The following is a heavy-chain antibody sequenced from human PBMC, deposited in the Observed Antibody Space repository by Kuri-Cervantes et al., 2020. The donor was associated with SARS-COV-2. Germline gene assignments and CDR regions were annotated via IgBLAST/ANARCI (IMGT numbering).Heavy chain of an antibody. CDR2: INPNSGGT. CDR1: GYTFTGYY. J-gene: IGHJ6*03. V-gene: IGHV1-2*02. CDR3: ARGYCSSTSRHYYYYYMDV. Sequence: APVKVSCKASGYTFTGYYMHWVRQAPGQGLEWMGWINPNSGGTNYAQKFQGRVTMTRDTSISTAYMEPSRLRSDDTAVYYCARGYCSSTSRHYYYYYMDVWGKGTTVTVSS. D-gene: IGHD2-2*01.